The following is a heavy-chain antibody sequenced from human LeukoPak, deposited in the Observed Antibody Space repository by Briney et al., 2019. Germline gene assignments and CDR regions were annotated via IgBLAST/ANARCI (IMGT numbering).Heavy chain of an antibody. CDR3: ARSSIIAAAGPYYFDY. CDR2: IIPIFGTA. CDR1: GGTFSSYA. D-gene: IGHD6-13*01. V-gene: IGHV1-69*06. Sequence: SVKVSCKASGGTFSSYAISWVRQDPGQGLEWMGGIIPIFGTANYAQKFQGRVTITADKSTSTAYMELSSLRSEDTAVYYCARSSIIAAAGPYYFDYWGQGTLVTVSS. J-gene: IGHJ4*02.